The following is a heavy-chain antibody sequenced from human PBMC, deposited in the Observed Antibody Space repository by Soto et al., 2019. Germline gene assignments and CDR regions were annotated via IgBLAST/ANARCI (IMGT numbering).Heavy chain of an antibody. CDR1: GYSFTSYG. J-gene: IGHJ6*02. CDR2: ISAYNGKT. Sequence: QVQLVQSGGEVKKPGASGKLSCTATGYSFTSYGISWVRQAPGQGLEWMGWISAYNGKTNYAQNVQGRVTMTTDTPTRTAYMDLRSLRSDDTAVYYCARGGDVNYYHGMDVWGQGTTVTVSS. CDR3: ARGGDVNYYHGMDV. V-gene: IGHV1-18*01. D-gene: IGHD5-12*01.